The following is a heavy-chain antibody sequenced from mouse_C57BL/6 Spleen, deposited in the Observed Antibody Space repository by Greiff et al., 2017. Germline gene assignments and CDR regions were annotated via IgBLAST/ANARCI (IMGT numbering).Heavy chain of an antibody. D-gene: IGHD3-2*02. J-gene: IGHJ3*01. V-gene: IGHV1-50*01. CDR3: GRREETAQATWFAY. Sequence: QVQLQQPGAELVKPGASVKLSCKASGYTFTSYWMQWVKQRPGQGLEWIGEIDPSDSYTNYNQKFKGKATLTVDTSSSTAYMQLSSLTSEDAADYYGGRREETAQATWFAYWGQGTLVTVSA. CDR2: IDPSDSYT. CDR1: GYTFTSYW.